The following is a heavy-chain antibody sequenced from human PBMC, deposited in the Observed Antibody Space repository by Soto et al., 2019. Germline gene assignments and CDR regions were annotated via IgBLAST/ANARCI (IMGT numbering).Heavy chain of an antibody. CDR2: ISWNSGRI. CDR1: GFTFDDSA. J-gene: IGHJ4*02. CDR3: VRDLRSSYFHPNLAY. V-gene: IGHV3-9*01. Sequence: GGSLRLSCAASGFTFDDSAMHWVRQAPGKGLEWVSGISWNSGRIGYADSVKGRFTISRDNAQNSLYLQMNSQRHEDTAFYYCVRDLRSSYFHPNLAYWGQGTLVTVSS. D-gene: IGHD3-3*01.